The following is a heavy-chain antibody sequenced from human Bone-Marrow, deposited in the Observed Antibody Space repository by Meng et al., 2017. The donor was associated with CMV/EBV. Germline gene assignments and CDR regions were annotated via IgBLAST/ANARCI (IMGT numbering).Heavy chain of an antibody. Sequence: ASVKVSCKASGYTFTSYDINWVRQATGQGLEWMGWMNPNSGNTGYAQKFQGRVTMTRNTSISTAYMELSSLRSEDTAVYYCARAEYYYDFWSGYYSYYYGMDFWGQGTTVTVSS. CDR2: MNPNSGNT. CDR3: ARAEYYYDFWSGYYSYYYGMDF. J-gene: IGHJ6*02. CDR1: GYTFTSYD. V-gene: IGHV1-8*01. D-gene: IGHD3-3*01.